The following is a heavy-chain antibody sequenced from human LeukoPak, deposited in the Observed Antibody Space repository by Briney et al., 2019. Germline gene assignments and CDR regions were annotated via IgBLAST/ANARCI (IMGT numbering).Heavy chain of an antibody. D-gene: IGHD3-10*01. CDR3: ARDERVWFGELAFDY. Sequence: GGSLRLSCAASGFTFSSYEMNWVRQAPGKGLEWVSYISSSSSTIYYADSVKGRFTISRDNAKNSLYLQMNSLRAEDTAVYYCARDERVWFGELAFDYWGQGTLVTVSS. CDR2: ISSSSSTI. CDR1: GFTFSSYE. J-gene: IGHJ4*02. V-gene: IGHV3-48*01.